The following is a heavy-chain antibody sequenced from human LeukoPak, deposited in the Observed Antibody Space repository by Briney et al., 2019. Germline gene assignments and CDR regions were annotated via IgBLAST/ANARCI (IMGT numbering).Heavy chain of an antibody. Sequence: GGSLRLSCAASGFTVSSNYMSWVRQAPGKGLEWFSVIYSGGSTYYADSVKGRFTISRDNSKNTLYLQMNGLRAEDTAVYYCARDCGLPGGDLWFDPWGQGTLVTVSS. V-gene: IGHV3-66*02. J-gene: IGHJ5*02. CDR3: ARDCGLPGGDLWFDP. CDR1: GFTVSSNY. D-gene: IGHD2-21*02. CDR2: IYSGGST.